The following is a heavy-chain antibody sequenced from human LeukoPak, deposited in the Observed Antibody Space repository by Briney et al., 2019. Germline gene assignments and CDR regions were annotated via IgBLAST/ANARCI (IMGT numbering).Heavy chain of an antibody. J-gene: IGHJ4*02. Sequence: PGGSLRLSCAASGFTFSGSAMHWVRQASGKGLEWVGRIRSKANSYAIAYAASVKGRFTISRDDSKNTAYLQMNSLKTEDTAVYYCTRPSIYDYWGQGTLVTVSS. D-gene: IGHD6-6*01. CDR2: IRSKANSYAI. V-gene: IGHV3-73*01. CDR3: TRPSIYDY. CDR1: GFTFSGSA.